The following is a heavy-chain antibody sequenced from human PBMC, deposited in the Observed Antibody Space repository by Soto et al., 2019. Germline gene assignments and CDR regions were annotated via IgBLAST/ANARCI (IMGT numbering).Heavy chain of an antibody. CDR2: ISYDGSNK. Sequence: QVQLVESGGGVVQPGRSLRLSCAASGFTFSSYAMHCVRQAPGKGLEWVAVISYDGSNKYYADSVKGRFTISRDNSKNTLYLQMNSLRAEDTAVYYCARDVRGYCSSTSCHTFDYWGQGTLVTVSS. V-gene: IGHV3-30-3*01. CDR3: ARDVRGYCSSTSCHTFDY. D-gene: IGHD2-2*01. J-gene: IGHJ4*02. CDR1: GFTFSSYA.